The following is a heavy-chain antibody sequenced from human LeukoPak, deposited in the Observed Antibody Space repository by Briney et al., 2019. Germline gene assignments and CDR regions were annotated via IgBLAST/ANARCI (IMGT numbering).Heavy chain of an antibody. Sequence: NAGGSLRLSCAASGFTFSNAWMSWVRQAAGKGLEWVGRIKSKTDGCTTDYAGPVKVIFTISRDHSNNTLYLQMNSLIPDNTAVYYCTTDRNYDILTGPNWFDPWGQGTLVTVSS. D-gene: IGHD3-9*01. CDR3: TTDRNYDILTGPNWFDP. CDR1: GFTFSNAW. V-gene: IGHV3-15*01. J-gene: IGHJ5*02. CDR2: IKSKTDGCTT.